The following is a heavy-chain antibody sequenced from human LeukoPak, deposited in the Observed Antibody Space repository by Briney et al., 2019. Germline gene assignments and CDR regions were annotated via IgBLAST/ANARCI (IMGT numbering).Heavy chain of an antibody. CDR2: IYPGDSHT. CDR1: GYSFTSYW. V-gene: IGHV5-51*01. J-gene: IGHJ4*02. Sequence: GESLKISCKGAGYSFTSYWIGWVRLMPGKGLEWMGVIYPGDSHTRYSPSFQGQGTISADKSISTAYLQWNSLKASDTAIYYCTRSPDIDILTGYSRYYFDYWGQGTLVTVSS. D-gene: IGHD3-9*01. CDR3: TRSPDIDILTGYSRYYFDY.